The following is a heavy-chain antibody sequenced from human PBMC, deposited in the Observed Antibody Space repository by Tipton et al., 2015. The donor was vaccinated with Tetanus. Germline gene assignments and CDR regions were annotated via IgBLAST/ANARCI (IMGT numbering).Heavy chain of an antibody. CDR2: IYYSGST. J-gene: IGHJ4*02. CDR3: ARGTGDY. V-gene: IGHV4-59*01. CDR1: GDSITSFY. D-gene: IGHD1-14*01. Sequence: TLSLTCTVSGDSITSFYWSWIRQPPGKGLEWIGYIYYSGSTNYNPSLKSRVTISVDTSKNQFSLKLSPVTAADTAVYYCARGTGDYWGQGTLVTVSS.